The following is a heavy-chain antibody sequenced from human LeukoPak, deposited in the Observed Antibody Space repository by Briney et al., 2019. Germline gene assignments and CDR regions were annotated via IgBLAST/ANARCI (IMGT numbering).Heavy chain of an antibody. Sequence: GGSLRLSCTVSGFTVSSNSWSWVRQAPGKGLEWVSFIYSGGNTHYSDSVKGRFTLPRDNSKNTLYLQMNSLRAEDTAIYYCARDRCGYDFWSGYCNYFDYWGQGTLVTVSS. J-gene: IGHJ4*02. V-gene: IGHV3-53*01. D-gene: IGHD3-3*01. CDR1: GFTVSSNS. CDR2: IYSGGNT. CDR3: ARDRCGYDFWSGYCNYFDY.